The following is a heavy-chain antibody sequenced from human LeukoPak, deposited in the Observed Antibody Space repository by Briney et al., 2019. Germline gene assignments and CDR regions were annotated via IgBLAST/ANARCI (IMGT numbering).Heavy chain of an antibody. J-gene: IGHJ4*02. V-gene: IGHV3-23*01. CDR1: GFTFSSYA. CDR3: AKVRGTGYNWNDFFDY. Sequence: PGGSLRLSCAASGFTFSSYAMSWVRQAPGKVVEWVSAISGSGGSTYYADSVKGRFTISRDKSKNTLYLQMNSLGAEDTAVYYCAKVRGTGYNWNDFFDYWGQGTLVTVSS. CDR2: ISGSGGST. D-gene: IGHD1-1*01.